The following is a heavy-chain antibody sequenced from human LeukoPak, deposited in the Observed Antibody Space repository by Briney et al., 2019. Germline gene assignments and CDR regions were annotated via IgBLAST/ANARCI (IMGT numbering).Heavy chain of an antibody. D-gene: IGHD5-24*01. J-gene: IGHJ5*02. CDR2: INHSGST. CDR1: GGSFSGYY. CDR3: ASRAMAFISATYMEDFGSDP. Sequence: SETLSLTCAVYGGSFSGYYWSWIRQPPGKGLEWIGEINHSGSTNYNPSLKSRVTISVDTSKNQFSLKLSSVTAADTAVYYCASRAMAFISATYMEDFGSDPGGQGTLVTVSS. V-gene: IGHV4-34*01.